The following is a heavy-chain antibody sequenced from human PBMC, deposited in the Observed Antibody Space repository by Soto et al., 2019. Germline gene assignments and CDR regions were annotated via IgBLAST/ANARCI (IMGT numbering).Heavy chain of an antibody. CDR3: ARLNGWSAVYYYYMDV. CDR2: IYYSGST. V-gene: IGHV4-59*01. CDR1: GGSISSYY. D-gene: IGHD6-19*01. Sequence: PSETLSLTCTVSGGSISSYYWSWIRQPPGKELEWIGYIYYSGSTNYNPSLKSRVTISVDTSKNQFSLKLSSVTAADTAVYYCARLNGWSAVYYYYMDVWGKGTTVTVSS. J-gene: IGHJ6*03.